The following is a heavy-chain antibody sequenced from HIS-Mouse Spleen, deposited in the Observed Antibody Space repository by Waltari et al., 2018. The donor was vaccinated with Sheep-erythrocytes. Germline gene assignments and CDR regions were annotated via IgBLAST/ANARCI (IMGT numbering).Heavy chain of an antibody. CDR3: ARDSTSDAFDI. Sequence: EVQLLESGGGLVKPGGSRRLSCAASGFTFSGYGRNWVRQAPGKGLGWVSTISSSSSYIYYADSVKGRFTISRDNAKNSLYLQMNSLRAEDTAVYYCARDSTSDAFDIWGQGTMVTVSS. CDR1: GFTFSGYG. V-gene: IGHV3-21*01. D-gene: IGHD6-6*01. J-gene: IGHJ3*02. CDR2: ISSSSSYI.